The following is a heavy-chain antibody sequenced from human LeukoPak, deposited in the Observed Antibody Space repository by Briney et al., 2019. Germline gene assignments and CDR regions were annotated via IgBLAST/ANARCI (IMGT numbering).Heavy chain of an antibody. CDR3: ARDPRRITMVRGVILNDAFDI. CDR2: ISSSGSTI. CDR1: GFTFSSYG. J-gene: IGHJ3*02. V-gene: IGHV3-48*03. Sequence: GGSLRLSCAASGFTFSSYGMNWVRQAPGKGLEWVSYISSSGSTIYYADSVKGRFTISRDNANNSLYLQMNSLRAEDTAVYYCARDPRRITMVRGVILNDAFDIWGQGTMVTVSS. D-gene: IGHD3-10*01.